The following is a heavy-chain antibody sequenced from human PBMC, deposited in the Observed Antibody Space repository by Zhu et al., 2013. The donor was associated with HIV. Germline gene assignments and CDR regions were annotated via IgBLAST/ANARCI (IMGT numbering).Heavy chain of an antibody. CDR3: ARGEDSSGWTSYLHWYFDL. Sequence: VQLVQSGAEVKKPGSSVKVSCKASGGTFSSYAISWVRQAPGQGLEWMGGIIPIFGTANYAQKFQGRVTITADESTSTAYMELSSLRSEDTAVYYCARGEDSSGWTSYLHWYFDLWGRGTLVTVSS. J-gene: IGHJ2*01. V-gene: IGHV1-69*01. CDR2: IIPIFGTA. CDR1: GGTFSSYA. D-gene: IGHD6-19*01.